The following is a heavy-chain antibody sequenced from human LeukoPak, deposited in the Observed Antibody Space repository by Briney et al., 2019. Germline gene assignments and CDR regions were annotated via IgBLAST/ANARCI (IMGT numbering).Heavy chain of an antibody. CDR1: GFTFSSYE. J-gene: IGHJ4*02. V-gene: IGHV3-48*03. CDR3: ARESSGSYYNDFDY. D-gene: IGHD3-10*01. CDR2: ISSSGSTI. Sequence: PGGSLRLSCAASGFTFSSYEMNWVRQAPGKGLEWVSYISSSGSTIYYADSVKGRFTISRDNAKNSLYLQMNSLGAEDTAVYYCARESSGSYYNDFDYWGQGTLVTVSS.